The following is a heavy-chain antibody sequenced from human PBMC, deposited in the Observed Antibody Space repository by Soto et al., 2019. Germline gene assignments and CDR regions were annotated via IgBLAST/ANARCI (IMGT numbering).Heavy chain of an antibody. D-gene: IGHD2-15*01. CDR1: GYTFTGYY. J-gene: IGHJ6*02. CDR2: INPNSGGT. CDR3: ARGPLNCSGGSCYATDRFYYYYGMDV. V-gene: IGHV1-2*04. Sequence: DSVKVCYKASGYTFTGYYMHWVRQAPGQGLEWMGWINPNSGGTNYAQKFQGWVTMTRDTSISTAYIELSRLRSDDTAVYYCARGPLNCSGGSCYATDRFYYYYGMDVWGQGTTVTVSS.